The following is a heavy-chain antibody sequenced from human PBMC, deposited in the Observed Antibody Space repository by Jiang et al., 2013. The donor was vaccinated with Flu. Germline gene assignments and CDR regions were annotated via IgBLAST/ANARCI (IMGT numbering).Heavy chain of an antibody. D-gene: IGHD3-10*01. J-gene: IGHJ4*02. CDR3: AKPASYGAGDTPYYFDY. CDR2: ISKDGSKT. V-gene: IGHV3-30*18. Sequence: VQLLESGGGVVQPGRSLRLSCAASGFTFSTYGMHWVRQAPGKGPEWVAVISKDGSKTYYADSVKGRFTISRDNSNSTMFLQMNSLRAEDTAVYFCAKPASYGAGDTPYYFDYWGQGTLVTVSS. CDR1: GFTFSTYG.